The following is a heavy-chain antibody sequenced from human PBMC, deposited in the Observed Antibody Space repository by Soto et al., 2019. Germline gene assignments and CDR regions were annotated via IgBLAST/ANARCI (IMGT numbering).Heavy chain of an antibody. CDR3: GSDEERRVVLRFYPLYGMDV. J-gene: IGHJ6*02. CDR1: GYTFTSYY. V-gene: IGHV1-46*01. D-gene: IGHD3-3*01. Sequence: ASVKVSCKASGYTFTSYYMHWVRQAPGQGLEWMGIINPSGGSTSYAQKFQGRVTMTRDTSTSTVYMELSSLRSEDTAVYYCGSDEERRVVLRFYPLYGMDVWGQGTTVTVSS. CDR2: INPSGGST.